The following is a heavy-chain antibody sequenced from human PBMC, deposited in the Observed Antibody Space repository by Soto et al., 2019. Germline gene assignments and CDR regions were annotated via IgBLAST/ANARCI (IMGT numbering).Heavy chain of an antibody. J-gene: IGHJ6*02. CDR1: GYTFIGYY. CDR2: INPSSGST. D-gene: IGHD6-6*01. Sequence: GASVKVSCKTSGYTFIGYYMHWVRQAPGQGLEWVGRINPSSGSTIYAQRFQGRVTMTRDMSTSTVFMDLSRLTSDDTAIYYCAREKQLGDNYYGMDVWGPGTTVTVSS. CDR3: AREKQLGDNYYGMDV. V-gene: IGHV1-2*06.